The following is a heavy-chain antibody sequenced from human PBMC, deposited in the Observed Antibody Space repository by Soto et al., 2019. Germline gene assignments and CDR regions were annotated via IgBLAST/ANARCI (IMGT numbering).Heavy chain of an antibody. CDR2: IHYDGTT. CDR1: GGSVSRSGYY. CDR3: ATLFSRGWDERPDY. J-gene: IGHJ4*02. Sequence: QLQLQESGPGLVKPSETLSLTCTVSGGSVSRSGYYWAWVRQPPGKGPEWIGSIHYDGTTHYNPALRRRITISVDTSENQFSLSLTSVTAAETATYYCATLFSRGWDERPDYWGEGIQVTVSS. D-gene: IGHD6-19*01. V-gene: IGHV4-39*01.